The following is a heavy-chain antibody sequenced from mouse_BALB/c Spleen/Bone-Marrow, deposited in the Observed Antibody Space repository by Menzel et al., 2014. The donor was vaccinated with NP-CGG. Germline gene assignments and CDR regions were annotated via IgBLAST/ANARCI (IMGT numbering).Heavy chain of an antibody. CDR3: ARSGYGSSYDY. J-gene: IGHJ2*01. CDR1: GYVLSTYW. D-gene: IGHD1-1*01. Sequence: VQLQQSGAELVRPGSSVKISCKASGYVLSTYWMSWVKQRPGQGLEWIGQIYPGDGDTNYNGKFKGTATLTADKSSSTAYMQLSSLTSEDSAVYFCARSGYGSSYDYWGQGTTLTVSS. V-gene: IGHV1-80*01. CDR2: IYPGDGDT.